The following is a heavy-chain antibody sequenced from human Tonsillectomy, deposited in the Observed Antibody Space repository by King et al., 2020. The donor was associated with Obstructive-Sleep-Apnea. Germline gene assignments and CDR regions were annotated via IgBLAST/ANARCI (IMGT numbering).Heavy chain of an antibody. CDR1: GLTFSSSW. CDR2: IKPDGTLK. V-gene: IGHV3-7*03. Sequence: DVQLVESGGGLVQPGGSLRLSCAVNGLTFSSSWMSWVRQAPGKGLEFLANIKPDGTLKFYADSVKGRFTIARDNAENSHYLQMNSLRAEDTAVYFCATDLNWGSDWGEGTLVTVSS. J-gene: IGHJ4*02. D-gene: IGHD7-27*01. CDR3: ATDLNWGSD.